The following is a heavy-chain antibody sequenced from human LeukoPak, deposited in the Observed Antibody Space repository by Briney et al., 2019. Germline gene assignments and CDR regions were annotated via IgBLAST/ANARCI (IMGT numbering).Heavy chain of an antibody. V-gene: IGHV3-23*01. J-gene: IGHJ6*02. CDR2: ISGSGGST. CDR1: GFTFSSYA. D-gene: IGHD4-17*01. CDR3: ARNGVDCGDSQSNERVYYYGMDV. Sequence: PGGSLRLSCAASGFTFSSYAMSWVRQAPGKGLEWVSAISGSGGSTYYADSVKGRFTISRDNSKNTLYLQMNSLRAEDTAVYYCARNGVDCGDSQSNERVYYYGMDVWGQGTTVTVSS.